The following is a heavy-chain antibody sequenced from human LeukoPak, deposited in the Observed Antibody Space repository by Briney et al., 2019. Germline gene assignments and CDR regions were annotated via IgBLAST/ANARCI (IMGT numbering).Heavy chain of an antibody. D-gene: IGHD1-14*01. V-gene: IGHV4-4*02. CDR3: ARGMTGNWYYFDY. CDR2: IYHSGGT. J-gene: IGHJ4*02. Sequence: SETLSLTCAVSGVSISTTNWWSWVRQPPGQGLEWIGEIYHSGGTNYNPSLKSRVTISVDKSKNQFSLKLNSATAADTAVYYCARGMTGNWYYFDYWGQGTLVTVSS. CDR1: GVSISTTNW.